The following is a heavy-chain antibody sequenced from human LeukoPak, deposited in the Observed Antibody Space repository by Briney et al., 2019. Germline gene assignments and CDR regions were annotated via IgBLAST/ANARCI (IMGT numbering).Heavy chain of an antibody. Sequence: SETLSLTCTVSGGSISSSSYYWGWIRQPPGKGLEWIGSIYYSGSTYYNPSLKSRVTISVDTSKNQFSLKLSSVTAADTAVDYCARGDWGSRSSANYFDYWGQGTLFTFPS. V-gene: IGHV4-39*07. J-gene: IGHJ4*02. CDR3: ARGDWGSRSSANYFDY. CDR1: GGSISSSSYY. D-gene: IGHD3/OR15-3a*01. CDR2: IYYSGST.